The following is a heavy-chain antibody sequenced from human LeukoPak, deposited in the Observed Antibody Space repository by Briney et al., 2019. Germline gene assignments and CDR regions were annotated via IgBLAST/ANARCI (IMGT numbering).Heavy chain of an antibody. CDR2: IYHSGST. CDR3: ARNGHYSLDY. J-gene: IGHJ4*02. D-gene: IGHD2-15*01. Sequence: SETLSLTCTVSGYSISSGYFWGWIRQPPGKGLECIGTIYHSGSTYYNPSLKSRVTISVDTSKNQFSLKLNSVTAADTAIYYCARNGHYSLDYWGQGTLITVSS. CDR1: GYSISSGYF. V-gene: IGHV4-38-2*02.